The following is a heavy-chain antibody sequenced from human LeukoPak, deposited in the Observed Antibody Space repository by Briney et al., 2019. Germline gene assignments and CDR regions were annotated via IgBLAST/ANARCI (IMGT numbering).Heavy chain of an antibody. CDR2: IYYSGST. Sequence: SETLSLTCTVSGGSISSYCWSWIRQPPGKGLEWIGYIYYSGSTNYNPSPKSRVTISVDTSKNQFSLKLSSVTAADTAVYYCAREAQDAFDIWGQGTMVTVSS. V-gene: IGHV4-59*12. J-gene: IGHJ3*02. CDR1: GGSISSYC. CDR3: AREAQDAFDI.